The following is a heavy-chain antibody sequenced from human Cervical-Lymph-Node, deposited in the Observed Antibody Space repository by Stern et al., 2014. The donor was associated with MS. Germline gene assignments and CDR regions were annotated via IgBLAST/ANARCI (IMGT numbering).Heavy chain of an antibody. Sequence: VQLLESGSELRKPGASVKVSCKASGYTFNVYGINWVRQATGQGLEWMGMIDTKTGNPTYARGFTGRFVFSLDTSVSTAYLQITSLEAEDTAVYYCARTLDLDYWGQGTLVTVSS. V-gene: IGHV7-4-1*02. CDR2: IDTKTGNP. CDR3: ARTLDLDY. J-gene: IGHJ4*02. D-gene: IGHD3-9*01. CDR1: GYTFNVYG.